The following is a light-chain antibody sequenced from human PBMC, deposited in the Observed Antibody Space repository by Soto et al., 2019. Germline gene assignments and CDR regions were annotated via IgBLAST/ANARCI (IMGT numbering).Light chain of an antibody. Sequence: DIQMTQSPSSLSASVGDRVTITCRASQSISSYLNWYQQKPGKAPKLLIYAASSLQSGVPSRFSGSGSGADFTLIISRLEPEDFAVYYCQHYGSSPPNTFGQGTRLENK. CDR1: QSISSY. J-gene: IGKJ5*01. V-gene: IGKV1-39*01. CDR2: AAS. CDR3: QHYGSSPPNT.